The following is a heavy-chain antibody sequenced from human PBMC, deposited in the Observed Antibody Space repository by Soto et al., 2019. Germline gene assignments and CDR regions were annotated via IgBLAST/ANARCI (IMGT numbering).Heavy chain of an antibody. CDR3: ASRVDTEQYNWFDP. Sequence: SVKVSCKASGGTFSSYAISWVRQVPGQGLEWMGGIIPIFGTANYAQKFQGRVTITADESTSTAYMELSSLRSEDTAVYYCASRVDTEQYNWFDPWGQGTLVTVS. J-gene: IGHJ5*02. CDR1: GGTFSSYA. V-gene: IGHV1-69*13. D-gene: IGHD5-18*01. CDR2: IIPIFGTA.